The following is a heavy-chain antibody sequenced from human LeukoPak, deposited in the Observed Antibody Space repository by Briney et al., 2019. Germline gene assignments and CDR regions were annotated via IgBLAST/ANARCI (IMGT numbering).Heavy chain of an antibody. Sequence: SVKVSCKASGGTFSSYTISWVRQAPGQGLEWMGRIIPILGIANYAQRFQGRVTITADKSTSTAYMELSSLRSEDTAVYYCARSCSGGSCYESDFDYWGQGTLVTVSS. D-gene: IGHD2-15*01. CDR1: GGTFSSYT. CDR3: ARSCSGGSCYESDFDY. V-gene: IGHV1-69*02. CDR2: IIPILGIA. J-gene: IGHJ4*02.